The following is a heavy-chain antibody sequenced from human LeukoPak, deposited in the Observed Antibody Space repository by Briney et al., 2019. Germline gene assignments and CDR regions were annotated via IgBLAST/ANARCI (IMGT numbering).Heavy chain of an antibody. CDR1: GFTFSRFA. V-gene: IGHV3-23*01. J-gene: IGHJ4*02. Sequence: GGSLRLACAASGFTFSRFAMCWVRQAPGKGLEWVSAISGGADATYYADSVRGRFSVSRDNSKNTLDLQMDSLRAEDTAVYYCGKTTVGYSSGQKPAWPVDYWGQGTLVTVSS. CDR2: ISGGADAT. D-gene: IGHD5-18*01. CDR3: GKTTVGYSSGQKPAWPVDY.